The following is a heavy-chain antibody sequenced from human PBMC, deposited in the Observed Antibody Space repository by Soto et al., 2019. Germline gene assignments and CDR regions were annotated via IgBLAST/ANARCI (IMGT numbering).Heavy chain of an antibody. V-gene: IGHV3-48*03. CDR2: IGGSGGTK. CDR1: GFSFSSYE. CDR3: ARDRGGYCGQFLLPDGFDL. J-gene: IGHJ3*01. Sequence: GGSLRLSCAASGFSFSSYEMNWVRQAPGKGLEWISYIGGSGGTKYSADSVKGRFIISRDNAQNSLYLQMNSLRVEDTAVYYCARDRGGYCGQFLLPDGFDLSGQGIMVT. D-gene: IGHD5-18*01.